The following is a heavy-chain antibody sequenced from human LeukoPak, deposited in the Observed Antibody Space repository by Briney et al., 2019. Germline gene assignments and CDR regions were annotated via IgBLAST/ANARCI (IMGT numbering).Heavy chain of an antibody. J-gene: IGHJ4*02. Sequence: SETLSLTCTASGGSISRYFWSWIRQPPGKGLEWIGYIYYSGSTNYNPSLKSRVTISVDTSKNQFSLTLSSVTAADTAVYYCARQYCSSTNCYYFDYWGQGTLVTVSS. CDR3: ARQYCSSTNCYYFDY. CDR2: IYYSGST. V-gene: IGHV4-59*01. D-gene: IGHD2-2*01. CDR1: GGSISRYF.